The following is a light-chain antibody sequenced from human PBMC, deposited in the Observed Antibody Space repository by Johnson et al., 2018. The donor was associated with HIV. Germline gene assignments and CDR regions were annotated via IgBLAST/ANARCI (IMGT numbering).Light chain of an antibody. V-gene: IGLV1-51*02. CDR1: SSNIGNNY. CDR3: ETWDSSLSGYYV. CDR2: ENN. Sequence: QSVLTQPPSVSAAPGQKVTISCSTSSSNIGNNYVSWYQQLPGTAPKLLIYENNKRPSGIPDRFSGSKSGTSTTLGITGLQTGDEADYYCETWDSSLSGYYVFGTGTKLTVL. J-gene: IGLJ1*01.